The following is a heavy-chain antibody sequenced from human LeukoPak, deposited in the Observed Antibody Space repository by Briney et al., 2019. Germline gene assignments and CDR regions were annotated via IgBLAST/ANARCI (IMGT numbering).Heavy chain of an antibody. J-gene: IGHJ2*01. V-gene: IGHV4-59*08. Sequence: PSETLSLTCIVSGGSISSYYWSWIRQSPGKGLEWIGYIYYSGSTNYNPSLKSRVTISVDTSKNQFSLKLSSVTAADTAVYYCARKSPRPPRGVIESYWYFDLWGRGTLVTVSS. CDR3: ARKSPRPPRGVIESYWYFDL. D-gene: IGHD3-16*02. CDR1: GGSISSYY. CDR2: IYYSGST.